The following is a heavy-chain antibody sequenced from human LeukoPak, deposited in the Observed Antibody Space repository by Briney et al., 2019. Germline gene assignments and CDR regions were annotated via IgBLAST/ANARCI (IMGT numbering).Heavy chain of an antibody. V-gene: IGHV1-18*01. CDR3: ARVSDIVLMVYAN. CDR1: GYTFTSYG. D-gene: IGHD2-8*01. Sequence: ASVKVSCKASGYTFTSYGISWVRQAPGQGLEWMGWISAYNGNTNYAQKFQGRVTMTRDTSISTAYMELSRLRSDDTAVYYCARVSDIVLMVYANWGQGTLVTVSS. J-gene: IGHJ4*02. CDR2: ISAYNGNT.